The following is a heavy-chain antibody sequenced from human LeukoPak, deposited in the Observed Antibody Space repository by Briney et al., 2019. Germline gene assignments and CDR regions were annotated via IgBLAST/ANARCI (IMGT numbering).Heavy chain of an antibody. CDR3: ARDRSARFDY. J-gene: IGHJ4*02. Sequence: ASVKVSCKASGYTFTSHGIRWVRQAPGQGLEWMGWISTYNGNTEYAQKFQGRVTMTTDTSTNTVYMELRSLTSDDTAVYYCARDRSARFDYWGQGTLVTVSS. V-gene: IGHV1-18*01. CDR2: ISTYNGNT. CDR1: GYTFTSHG.